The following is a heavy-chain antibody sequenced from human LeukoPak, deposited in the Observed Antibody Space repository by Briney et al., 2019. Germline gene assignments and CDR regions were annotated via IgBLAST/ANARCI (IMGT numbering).Heavy chain of an antibody. Sequence: PSQTLSLTCTVSGGSISSSSYYWGWIRQPPGKGLEWFGSIYYSGSTYYNPSLKSRVTISVDTSKNQFSLKLSSVTAADTAVYYCARINYDFWSGYLDYWGQGTLVTVSS. J-gene: IGHJ4*02. D-gene: IGHD3-3*01. CDR1: GGSISSSSYY. CDR2: IYYSGST. V-gene: IGHV4-39*01. CDR3: ARINYDFWSGYLDY.